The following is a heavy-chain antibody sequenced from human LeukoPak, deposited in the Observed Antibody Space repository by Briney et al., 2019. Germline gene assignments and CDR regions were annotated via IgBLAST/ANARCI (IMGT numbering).Heavy chain of an antibody. D-gene: IGHD3-10*01. CDR2: ISSSSSTI. Sequence: PGGSLRLSCAASGFTFSSYNMNWVRQAPGKGLEWVSYISSSSSTIYYADSVKGRFTISRDNAKNSLYLQMNSLRAEDTAVYYCAKDSLYANYYASGSYSWGVSDIWGQGTMVTVSS. V-gene: IGHV3-48*04. CDR1: GFTFSSYN. J-gene: IGHJ3*02. CDR3: AKDSLYANYYASGSYSWGVSDI.